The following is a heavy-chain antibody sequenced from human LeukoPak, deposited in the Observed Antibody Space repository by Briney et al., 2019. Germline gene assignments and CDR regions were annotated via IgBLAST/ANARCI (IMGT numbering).Heavy chain of an antibody. CDR1: GLTFSSYA. D-gene: IGHD3-22*01. CDR3: ARDRDYYDSSLLMDV. V-gene: IGHV3-30*04. CDR2: ISYDGSNK. Sequence: GGSLRLSCAASGLTFSSYAMHWVRQAPGKGLEWVAVISYDGSNKYYADSVKGRFTISRDNSKNTLYLQMNSLRAEDTAVYYCARDRDYYDSSLLMDVWGQGTTVTVSS. J-gene: IGHJ6*02.